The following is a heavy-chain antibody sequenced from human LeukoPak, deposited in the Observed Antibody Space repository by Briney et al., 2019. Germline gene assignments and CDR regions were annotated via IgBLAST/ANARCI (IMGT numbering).Heavy chain of an antibody. Sequence: GESLKISCKGSGYSFTSYWIGWVRQMPGKGLEWMGIIYPGDSDTGYSPSFQGQVTISVDKSISTAYLQWSSLKASDTAMYYCARMDHSKFRFYYYYYGMDVWGQGTTVTVSS. V-gene: IGHV5-51*01. CDR3: ARMDHSKFRFYYYYYGMDV. CDR2: IYPGDSDT. D-gene: IGHD4-11*01. CDR1: GYSFTSYW. J-gene: IGHJ6*02.